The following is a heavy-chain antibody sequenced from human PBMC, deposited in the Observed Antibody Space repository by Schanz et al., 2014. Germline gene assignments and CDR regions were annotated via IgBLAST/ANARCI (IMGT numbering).Heavy chain of an antibody. CDR3: AKVAPAATYLDS. J-gene: IGHJ4*02. CDR1: GFSFSIFA. V-gene: IGHV3-23*01. CDR2: ISGSGGDT. Sequence: EVQLLESGGGLVQPGGSLRLSCAASGFSFSIFAMTWVRQAPGQGLEWVSTISGSGGDTYPADSVKGRFTISRDNSKDTLYLQMSGLTPEDTAVYYCAKVAPAATYLDSWGLGTLVTVSS. D-gene: IGHD2-2*01.